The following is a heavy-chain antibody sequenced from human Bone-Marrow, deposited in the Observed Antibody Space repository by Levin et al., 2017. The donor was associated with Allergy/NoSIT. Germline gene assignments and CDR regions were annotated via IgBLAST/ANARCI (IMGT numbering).Heavy chain of an antibody. V-gene: IGHV3-21*01. J-gene: IGHJ5*02. CDR3: ARGLEYSGLP. Sequence: NPSETLSLTCAASGFTFSIYSMNWVRQAPGKGLNWVSSITSSSSYIYYADSVKGRFTITRDNAKNSLYLQMSSLRVEDTAVYYCARGLEYSGLPWGQGTLVTVSS. CDR1: GFTFSIYS. D-gene: IGHD5-12*01. CDR2: ITSSSSYI.